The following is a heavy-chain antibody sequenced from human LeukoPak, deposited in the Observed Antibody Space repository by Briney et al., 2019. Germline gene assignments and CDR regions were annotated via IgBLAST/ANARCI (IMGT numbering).Heavy chain of an antibody. D-gene: IGHD4-17*01. J-gene: IGHJ4*02. CDR1: GGSFSGYY. V-gene: IGHV4-34*01. CDR2: INHSGST. Sequence: TPSETLSLTCAVYGGSFSGYYWSWIRQPPGKGLEWIGEINHSGSTNYNPSLKSRVTISVDTSKNQFSLKLSSVTAADTAVYYCAGAPYGPPPNYFDYWGQGTLVTVSS. CDR3: AGAPYGPPPNYFDY.